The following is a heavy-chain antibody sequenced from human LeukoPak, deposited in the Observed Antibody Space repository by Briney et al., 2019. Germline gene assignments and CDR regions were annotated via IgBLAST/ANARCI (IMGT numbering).Heavy chain of an antibody. V-gene: IGHV4-59*08. Sequence: PSETLSLTCTVSGGSINSHYWSWTRQPPGKGLEWIGDIYYKGSTNYNPSLKSRVTISVDTSKNHLSLKLTSVLAADTAIYYCVRRDNTGWNYFDYRGQGILVTVSS. CDR2: IYYKGST. J-gene: IGHJ4*02. CDR1: GGSINSHY. CDR3: VRRDNTGWNYFDY. D-gene: IGHD6-19*01.